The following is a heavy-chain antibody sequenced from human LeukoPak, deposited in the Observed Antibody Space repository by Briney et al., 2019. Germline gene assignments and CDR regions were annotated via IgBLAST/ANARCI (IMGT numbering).Heavy chain of an antibody. CDR3: ARAPAGSSSSD. Sequence: PGGSLRLSCAASGFTVSSNYMIWVRQAPGKGLEWVSVIYSGGSTYYADSVKGRFTISRDNSKNTFYLQMNSLRSEDTAVYYCARAPAGSSSSDWGQGTLVTVSS. V-gene: IGHV3-66*02. CDR1: GFTVSSNY. D-gene: IGHD6-6*01. CDR2: IYSGGST. J-gene: IGHJ4*02.